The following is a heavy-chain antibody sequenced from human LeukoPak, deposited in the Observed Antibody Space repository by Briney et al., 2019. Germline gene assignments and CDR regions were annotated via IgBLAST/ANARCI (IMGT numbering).Heavy chain of an antibody. V-gene: IGHV4-34*01. Sequence: SETLSLTCTVSGGSISSYYWSWIRQPPGKGLEWIGEINHSGSTNYNPSLKSRVTISVDTSKNQFSLKLSSVTAADTAVYYCARRRGDYRYYYYYYMDVWGKGTTVTVSS. CDR2: INHSGST. CDR3: ARRRGDYRYYYYYYMDV. CDR1: GGSISSYY. J-gene: IGHJ6*03. D-gene: IGHD4-17*01.